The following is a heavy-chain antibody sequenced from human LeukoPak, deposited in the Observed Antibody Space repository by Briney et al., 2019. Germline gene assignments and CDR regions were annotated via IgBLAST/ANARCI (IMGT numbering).Heavy chain of an antibody. J-gene: IGHJ4*02. Sequence: PGGSLRLSCTASGFIFRDYVMSWVRQAPGKGPEWVAAIWRTGDWTHYVDSVKGRFTISRDNSKNTLYLQMNSLRAEDTAVYYCAKVLRYFDWLGALDYWGQGTLVTVSS. D-gene: IGHD3-9*01. CDR3: AKVLRYFDWLGALDY. V-gene: IGHV3-23*05. CDR1: GFIFRDYV. CDR2: IWRTGDWT.